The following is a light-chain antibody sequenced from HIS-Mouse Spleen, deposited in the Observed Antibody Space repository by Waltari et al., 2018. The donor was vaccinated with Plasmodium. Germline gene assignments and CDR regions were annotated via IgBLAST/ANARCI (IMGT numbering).Light chain of an antibody. CDR2: KAS. V-gene: IGKV1-5*03. CDR3: QQYNSYSPGFT. J-gene: IGKJ3*01. Sequence: DIQMTQSPSTLSASVGDRVTIPCRASQSISSWLAWYQQKPGKAPKLLIYKASSLESGVPSRFSGSGSGTEFTLTISSLQPDDFATYYCQQYNSYSPGFTFGPGTKVDIK. CDR1: QSISSW.